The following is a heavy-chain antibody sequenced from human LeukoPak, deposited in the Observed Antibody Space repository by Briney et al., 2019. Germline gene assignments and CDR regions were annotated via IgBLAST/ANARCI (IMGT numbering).Heavy chain of an antibody. V-gene: IGHV4-39*02. CDR2: IYYSGST. D-gene: IGHD2-2*01. CDR3: ARDLARIVVQAAIPNWFDP. CDR1: GGSISSSSYY. Sequence: SETLSLTCTVSGGSISSSSYYWGWIRQPPGKGLEWIGSIYYSGSTYYNPSLKSRVTISVDTSKNQSSLKLSSVTAADTAVYYCARDLARIVVQAAIPNWFDPWGQGTLVTVSS. J-gene: IGHJ5*02.